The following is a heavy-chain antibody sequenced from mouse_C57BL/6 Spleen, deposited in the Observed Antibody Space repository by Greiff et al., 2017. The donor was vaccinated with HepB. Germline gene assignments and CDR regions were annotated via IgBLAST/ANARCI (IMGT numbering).Heavy chain of an antibody. J-gene: IGHJ2*01. CDR3: ARLDYGSTLDY. CDR1: GYTFTSYW. D-gene: IGHD1-1*01. V-gene: IGHV1-52*01. CDR2: IDPSDSET. Sequence: VQLQQPGAELVRPGSSVKLSCKASGYTFTSYWMHWVKQRPIQGLEWIGNIDPSDSETHYNQKFKDKATLTVDKSSSTAYMQLSSLTSEDSAVYYCARLDYGSTLDYWGQGTTLTVSS.